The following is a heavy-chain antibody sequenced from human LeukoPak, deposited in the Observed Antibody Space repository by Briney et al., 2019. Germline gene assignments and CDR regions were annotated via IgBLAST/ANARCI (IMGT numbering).Heavy chain of an antibody. Sequence: GAAVKVSCKASGYTFTSYGISWVRQAPGQGLERMGWISAYNGNTNYAQKLQGRVTMTTDTSTSTAYMELRSLRSDDTAVYYCARAEAYSYGYMADAFDIWGQGTMVTVSS. D-gene: IGHD5-18*01. J-gene: IGHJ3*02. CDR1: GYTFTSYG. CDR2: ISAYNGNT. V-gene: IGHV1-18*01. CDR3: ARAEAYSYGYMADAFDI.